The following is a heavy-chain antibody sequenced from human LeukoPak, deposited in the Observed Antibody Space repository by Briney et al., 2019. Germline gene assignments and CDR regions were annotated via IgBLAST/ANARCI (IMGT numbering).Heavy chain of an antibody. CDR3: ARGRRLEAAAQKGPYYFDY. V-gene: IGHV1-18*01. CDR2: ISAYNGNT. J-gene: IGHJ4*02. D-gene: IGHD6-13*01. CDR1: GYTFTSYG. Sequence: GASVKVPCKASGYTFTSYGISWVRQAPGQGLEWMGWISAYNGNTNYAQKLQGRVTMTTDTSTSTAYVELRSLRSDDTAVYYCARGRRLEAAAQKGPYYFDYWGQGTLVTVSS.